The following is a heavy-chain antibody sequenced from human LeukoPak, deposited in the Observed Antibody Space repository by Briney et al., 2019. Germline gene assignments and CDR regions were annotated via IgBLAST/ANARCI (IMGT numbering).Heavy chain of an antibody. CDR2: ISSSSSTV. V-gene: IGHV3-48*01. Sequence: GGSLRLSCEASGFPFSAYSMNWVRQAPGKGLEWVSYISSSSSTVYYADSVKGRFTISRDNAKNSLYLQMNSLRAEDTAVYYCAREDSCGGDCYSTFDYWGQGTLVTVSS. CDR3: AREDSCGGDCYSTFDY. CDR1: GFPFSAYS. D-gene: IGHD2-21*01. J-gene: IGHJ4*02.